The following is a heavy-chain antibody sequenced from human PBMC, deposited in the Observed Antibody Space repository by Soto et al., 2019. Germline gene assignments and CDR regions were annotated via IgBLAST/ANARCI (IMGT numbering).Heavy chain of an antibody. D-gene: IGHD5-12*01. CDR2: ISTYSGDT. V-gene: IGHV1-18*01. CDR1: GYTFFTYD. Sequence: QVHLVQAGVEVKTPGASVRVSCQASGYTFFTYDISWVRQAPGQGLEWMGWISTYSGDTKYAQKFQGRVTMTTDTSTTTAYRELRSLRSDDTAVYYCARHHGPTTSENWFDTLGQGTLVTVSS. CDR3: ARHHGPTTSENWFDT. J-gene: IGHJ5*02.